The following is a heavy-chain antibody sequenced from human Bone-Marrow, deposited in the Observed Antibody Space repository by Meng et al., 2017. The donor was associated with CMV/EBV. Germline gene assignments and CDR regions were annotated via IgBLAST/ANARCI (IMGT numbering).Heavy chain of an antibody. Sequence: SVKVSCKASGGTFSSYTISWVRQAPGQGLEWMGRIIPILGIANYAQKFQGRVTITADKSTSTAYMELSSLRSEDTAVYYCARYSRMTAAIRPSYYYYGMDVWGQGHTVTVAS. J-gene: IGHJ6*02. CDR1: GGTFSSYT. CDR3: ARYSRMTAAIRPSYYYYGMDV. CDR2: IIPILGIA. D-gene: IGHD2-2*02. V-gene: IGHV1-69*02.